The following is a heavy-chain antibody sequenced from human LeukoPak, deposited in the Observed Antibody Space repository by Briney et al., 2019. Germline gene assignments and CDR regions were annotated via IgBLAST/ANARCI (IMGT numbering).Heavy chain of an antibody. CDR3: VKDIRLST. V-gene: IGHV3-30*18. CDR1: GFTFSNYG. Sequence: GGSLRLSCAASGFTFSNYGIHWVRQAPGKGLEWVAVIVYDGNKKFYADSVKGRFTISRDNSKNTLYLQMNSLRGEDTAIYYCVKDIRLSTWGLGTMVTVSS. J-gene: IGHJ3*01. CDR2: IVYDGNKK. D-gene: IGHD5-12*01.